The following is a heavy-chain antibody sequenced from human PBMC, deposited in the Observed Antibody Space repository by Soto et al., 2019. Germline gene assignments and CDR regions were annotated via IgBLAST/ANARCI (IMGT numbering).Heavy chain of an antibody. CDR3: ARDMTRAKYYDFWSGYYPFFDY. CDR2: ISAYNGNT. Sequence: GALVKVSCKASGYTFTSYGISWVRQAPGQGLEWMGWISAYNGNTNYAQKLQGRVTMTTDTSTSTAYMELRSLRSDDTAVYYCARDMTRAKYYDFWSGYYPFFDYWGQGTLVTVSS. CDR1: GYTFTSYG. D-gene: IGHD3-3*01. J-gene: IGHJ4*02. V-gene: IGHV1-18*01.